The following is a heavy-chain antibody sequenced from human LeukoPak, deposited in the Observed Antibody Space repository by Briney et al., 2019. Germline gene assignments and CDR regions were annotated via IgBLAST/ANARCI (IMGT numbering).Heavy chain of an antibody. D-gene: IGHD2-2*02. Sequence: PVKVSCKASGGTFSSYAISWVRQAPGQGLEWMGGIIPIFGTANYAQKFQGRVTITTDESTSTAYMELSSLRSEDTAVYYCARGTSDCSSTSCYIDSNYYYYYMDVWGKGTTVTVSS. CDR3: ARGTSDCSSTSCYIDSNYYYYYMDV. V-gene: IGHV1-69*05. J-gene: IGHJ6*03. CDR2: IIPIFGTA. CDR1: GGTFSSYA.